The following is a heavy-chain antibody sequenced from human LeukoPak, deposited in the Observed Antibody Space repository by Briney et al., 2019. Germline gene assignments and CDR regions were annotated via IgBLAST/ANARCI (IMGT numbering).Heavy chain of an antibody. CDR3: ARGSAVAGY. Sequence: GSLGLSCAASGFTFSSYSMNWVRQAPGKGLEWVSYISSSSSTIYYADSVKGRFTISRDNAKNSLYLQMNSLRAEDTAVYYCARGSAVAGYWGQGTLVTVSS. CDR2: ISSSSSTI. V-gene: IGHV3-48*01. CDR1: GFTFSSYS. J-gene: IGHJ4*02. D-gene: IGHD6-19*01.